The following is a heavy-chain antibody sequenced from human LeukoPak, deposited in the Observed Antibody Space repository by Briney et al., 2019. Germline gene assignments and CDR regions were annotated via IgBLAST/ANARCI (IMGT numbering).Heavy chain of an antibody. Sequence: SETLSLTCTVSGGSISRNYWSWIRQPPGQGLEWIGYIHYSGTTNYNPSLNSRVSISVDMSTNQFSLKLTSVTAADTAVYYCARHSRTYYDFDYWGQGTLVTVSS. V-gene: IGHV4-59*08. J-gene: IGHJ4*02. D-gene: IGHD1-26*01. CDR2: IHYSGTT. CDR1: GGSISRNY. CDR3: ARHSRTYYDFDY.